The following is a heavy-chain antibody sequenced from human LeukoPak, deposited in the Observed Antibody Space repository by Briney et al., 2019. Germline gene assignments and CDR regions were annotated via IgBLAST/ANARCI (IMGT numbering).Heavy chain of an antibody. J-gene: IGHJ3*02. CDR3: ARDLGLLWFGEPPVGAFDI. Sequence: ASVKVSCKASGYTFTGYYMHWVRQAPGQGLEWMGWINPNSCGTNYAQKFQGWVTMTRDTSIGTAYMELSRLRSDDTAVYYCARDLGLLWFGEPPVGAFDIWGQGTMVTVSS. CDR1: GYTFTGYY. D-gene: IGHD3-10*01. CDR2: INPNSCGT. V-gene: IGHV1-2*04.